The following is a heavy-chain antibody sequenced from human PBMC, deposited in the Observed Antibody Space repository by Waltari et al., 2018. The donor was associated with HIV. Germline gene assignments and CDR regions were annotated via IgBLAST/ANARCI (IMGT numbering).Heavy chain of an antibody. V-gene: IGHV3-7*01. D-gene: IGHD2-8*02. CDR1: GFTFGLYW. Sequence: EVQLVESGGGLVHPGGSLGLSCAASGFTFGLYWMSWVRQAPGKGPEWVANIQGDGRKTNYVDSVKGRFTISRDNSKNSLSLQMNSLTGEDSALYYCARYGIRNTGAYAFDMWGQGTMVTVSS. CDR2: IQGDGRKT. J-gene: IGHJ3*02. CDR3: ARYGIRNTGAYAFDM.